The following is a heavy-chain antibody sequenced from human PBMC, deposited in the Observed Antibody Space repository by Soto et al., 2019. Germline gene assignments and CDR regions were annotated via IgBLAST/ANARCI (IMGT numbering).Heavy chain of an antibody. V-gene: IGHV4-39*07. J-gene: IGHJ3*02. Sequence: PSETLSLTCTVSGGSISSSSYYWGWIRQPPGKGLEWIGSIYYSGSTYYNPSLKSRVTISVDTSKNQFSLKLSSVTAADTAVYYCARIDYGDYQDAFDIWGQGTMVTVSS. CDR2: IYYSGST. CDR1: GGSISSSSYY. D-gene: IGHD4-17*01. CDR3: ARIDYGDYQDAFDI.